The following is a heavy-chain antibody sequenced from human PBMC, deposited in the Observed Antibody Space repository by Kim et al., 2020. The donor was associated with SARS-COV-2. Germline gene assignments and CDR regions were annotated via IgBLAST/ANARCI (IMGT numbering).Heavy chain of an antibody. CDR1: GGTFSSYA. V-gene: IGHV1-69*13. CDR3: AIPVSRYSGSYYENDY. CDR2: IIPIFGTA. J-gene: IGHJ4*02. Sequence: SVKVSCKASGGTFSSYAISWVRQAPGQGLEWMGGIIPIFGTANYAQKFQGRVTITADESTSTAYMELSSLRSEDTAVYYCAIPVSRYSGSYYENDYWGQGTLGTVSS. D-gene: IGHD1-26*01.